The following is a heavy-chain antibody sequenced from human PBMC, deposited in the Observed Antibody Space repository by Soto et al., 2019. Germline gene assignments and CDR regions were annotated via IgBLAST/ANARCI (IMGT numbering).Heavy chain of an antibody. CDR1: GYTFTSYG. Sequence: ASVKVSCKASGYTFTSYGISWVRQAPGQGLEWMGWISAYNGNTNYEQKLQGRVTMTTDTSTSTAYMELRILRFDDTAVYYFARFWDMVVVVAATRIGWFDPWGQGTLVTVSS. J-gene: IGHJ5*02. D-gene: IGHD2-15*01. CDR3: ARFWDMVVVVAATRIGWFDP. CDR2: ISAYNGNT. V-gene: IGHV1-18*01.